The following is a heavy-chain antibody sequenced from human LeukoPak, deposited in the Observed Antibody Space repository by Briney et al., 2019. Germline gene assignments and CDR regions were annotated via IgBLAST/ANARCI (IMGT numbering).Heavy chain of an antibody. Sequence: GASVKVSCEASGYTFTGYYMHWVRQAPGQGLEWMGWINPNSGGTNYAQKFQGRVTMTRDTSISTAYMELSRLRSDDTAVYYCARDSAAYYDFWSGSHGNNWFDPWGQGTLVTVSS. D-gene: IGHD3-3*01. CDR2: INPNSGGT. CDR1: GYTFTGYY. V-gene: IGHV1-2*02. J-gene: IGHJ5*02. CDR3: ARDSAAYYDFWSGSHGNNWFDP.